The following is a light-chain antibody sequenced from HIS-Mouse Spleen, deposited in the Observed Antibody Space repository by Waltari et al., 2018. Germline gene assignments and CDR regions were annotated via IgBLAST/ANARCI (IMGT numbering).Light chain of an antibody. CDR2: EGS. V-gene: IGLV2-23*03. J-gene: IGLJ2*01. CDR3: CSYAGSSTFVVV. CDR1: SSDVGSYTL. Sequence: QSALTQPASVSGSPGQSITISCTGTSSDVGSYTLVPWYQQHPGKAPKLIIYEGSMRPSGVSNRFSGSKSGNTASLTISGRQAEDEADYYCCSYAGSSTFVVVFGGGTKLTVL.